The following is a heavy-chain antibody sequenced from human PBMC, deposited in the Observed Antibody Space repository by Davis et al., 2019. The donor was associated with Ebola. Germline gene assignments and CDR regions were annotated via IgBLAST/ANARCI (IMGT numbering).Heavy chain of an antibody. CDR3: ARVPSSDDAFDI. CDR2: IIPIFGTA. Sequence: SVKVSCKASGGTFSSYAISWVRQAPGQGLEWMGGIIPIFGTANYAQKFQGRVTITADESTSTAYMELSSLRSEDTAVYYCARVPSSDDAFDIWGQGTMVTVSS. CDR1: GGTFSSYA. J-gene: IGHJ3*02. V-gene: IGHV1-69*13.